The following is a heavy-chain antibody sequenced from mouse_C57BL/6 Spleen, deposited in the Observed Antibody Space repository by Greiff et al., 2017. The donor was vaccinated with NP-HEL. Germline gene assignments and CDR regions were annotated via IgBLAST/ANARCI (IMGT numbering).Heavy chain of an antibody. Sequence: VQLQQSGAELAKPGASVKLSCKASGYTFTSYWMHWVKQRPGQGLEWIGYINPSSGYTKYNQKFQDKATLTADKSSSTAYMQLSSLTYEDSAVYYCARPSQATSYAMDYWGQGTSVTVSS. V-gene: IGHV1-7*01. CDR2: INPSSGYT. CDR3: ARPSQATSYAMDY. D-gene: IGHD3-2*02. CDR1: GYTFTSYW. J-gene: IGHJ4*01.